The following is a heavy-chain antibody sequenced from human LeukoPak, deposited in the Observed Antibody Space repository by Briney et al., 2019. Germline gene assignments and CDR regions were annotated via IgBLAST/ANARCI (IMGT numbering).Heavy chain of an antibody. D-gene: IGHD3-16*01. Sequence: GGSLRLSCVASGFNLNHFEIHWVRQAPGKGLEWVGRIQTITDGGTTDYAAPVRGRFTISRDDSKNTLYLQMNSLKTEDTAVYYCTSTLGYWGQGTLVTVSS. CDR2: IQTITDGGTT. CDR1: GFNLNHFE. J-gene: IGHJ4*02. V-gene: IGHV3-15*01. CDR3: TSTLGY.